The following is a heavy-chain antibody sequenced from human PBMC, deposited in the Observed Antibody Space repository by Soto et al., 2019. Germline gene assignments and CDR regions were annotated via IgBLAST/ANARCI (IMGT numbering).Heavy chain of an antibody. CDR1: GFTFSSYA. D-gene: IGHD3-22*01. Sequence: GGSLRLSCAASGFTFSSYAMSWVRQALGKGLEWVSAISGSGGSKYYADSEKGRFTVSRDNSKITLYLQMNSLRAEDTAVFYFAKVGYYDSSGYYYYWRQGTLVTVSS. CDR2: ISGSGGSK. CDR3: AKVGYYDSSGYYYY. J-gene: IGHJ4*02. V-gene: IGHV3-23*01.